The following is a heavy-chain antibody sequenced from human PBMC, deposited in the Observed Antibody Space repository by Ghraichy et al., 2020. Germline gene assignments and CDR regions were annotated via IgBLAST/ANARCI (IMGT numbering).Heavy chain of an antibody. CDR3: AKHQGNLLGNYYFQY. Sequence: GGSLRLSCVASGFTFSPYAMTWVRQAPGKGLEWVSTISGNSADIFYADSVKGRFTISRDNSKNTLFLHMNSLGVEDTALYYCAKHQGNLLGNYYFQYWGPGTLVNVPS. J-gene: IGHJ4*01. V-gene: IGHV3-23*01. D-gene: IGHD7-27*01. CDR1: GFTFSPYA. CDR2: ISGNSADI.